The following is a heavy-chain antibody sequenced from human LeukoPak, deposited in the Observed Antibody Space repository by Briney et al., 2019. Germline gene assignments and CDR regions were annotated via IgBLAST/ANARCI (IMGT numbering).Heavy chain of an antibody. V-gene: IGHV4-39*01. Sequence: PSETLSLTCTVSGGSISSSSYYWGWIRQPPGKGLEWIGSIYYSGSTYYNPSLKSRVTISVDTSKNQFSLKLSSVTAADTAVYYCARAVVLYYDGSGYSTRFDYWGQGTLVTVSS. CDR1: GGSISSSSYY. D-gene: IGHD3-22*01. CDR3: ARAVVLYYDGSGYSTRFDY. CDR2: IYYSGST. J-gene: IGHJ4*02.